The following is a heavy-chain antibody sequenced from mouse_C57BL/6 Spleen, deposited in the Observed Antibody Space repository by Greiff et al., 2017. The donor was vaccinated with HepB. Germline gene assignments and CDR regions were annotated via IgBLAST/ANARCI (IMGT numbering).Heavy chain of an antibody. Sequence: EVQRVDSGGGLVKPGGSLKLSCAASGFTFSDYGMHWVRQAPEKGLEWVAYISSGSSTIYYADTVKGRFTISRDNAKNTLFLQMTSLRSEDTAMYYCARELGPYFDYWGQGTTLTVSS. CDR1: GFTFSDYG. D-gene: IGHD4-1*01. CDR2: ISSGSSTI. J-gene: IGHJ2*01. V-gene: IGHV5-17*01. CDR3: ARELGPYFDY.